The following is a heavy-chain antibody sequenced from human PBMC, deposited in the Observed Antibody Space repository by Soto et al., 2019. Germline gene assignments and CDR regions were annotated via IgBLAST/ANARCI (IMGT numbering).Heavy chain of an antibody. J-gene: IGHJ4*02. CDR2: IYHSGST. D-gene: IGHD3-3*01. CDR1: GYSISSGYY. V-gene: IGHV4-38-2*01. CDR3: ARVFGVVIYSVFDY. Sequence: NPSETLSLTCAVSGYSISSGYYWGWIRQPPGKGLEWIGSIYHSGSTYYNPSLKSRVTISVDTSKNQFSLKLSSVTAADTAVYYCARVFGVVIYSVFDYWGQGTLVTVSS.